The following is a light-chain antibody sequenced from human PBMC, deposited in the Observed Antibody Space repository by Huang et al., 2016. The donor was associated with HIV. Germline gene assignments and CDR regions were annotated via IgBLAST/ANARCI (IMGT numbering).Light chain of an antibody. Sequence: EIVMTQSPATLSVSPGERAILSCRASQSVSTNFAWYQQRPGQAPRLLIYGASTRATGVPARFSGSGSGTEFSLTISSLQSEDFAVYYCQQYNNWPPYTFGQGTKLEIK. CDR3: QQYNNWPPYT. J-gene: IGKJ2*01. V-gene: IGKV3-15*01. CDR2: GAS. CDR1: QSVSTN.